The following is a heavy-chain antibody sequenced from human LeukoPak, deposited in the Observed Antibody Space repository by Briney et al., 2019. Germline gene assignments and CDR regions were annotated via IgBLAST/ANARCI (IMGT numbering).Heavy chain of an antibody. CDR1: GYDSISTYY. CDR2: IFYKGNT. V-gene: IGHV4-59*01. Sequence: SETLSLTCSVSGYDSISTYYWNWIRQPPGKGLEWIGQIFYKGNTNYNPSLESRVTMSVDTSKNEFSLKLKSVTAADTAVYYCVRLSVVSPHRYFDLWGRGTLVTVSS. J-gene: IGHJ2*01. CDR3: VRLSVVSPHRYFDL. D-gene: IGHD4-23*01.